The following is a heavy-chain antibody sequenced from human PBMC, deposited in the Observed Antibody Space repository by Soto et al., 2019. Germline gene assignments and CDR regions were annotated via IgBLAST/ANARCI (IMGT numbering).Heavy chain of an antibody. CDR3: ASELNRSTEGH. D-gene: IGHD3-10*01. CDR1: GLIFSGHT. V-gene: IGHV3-21*06. Sequence: EVQLVESGGGLVKPGGSIRLSCVASGLIFSGHTFNWVRQAPGKGLEWVSSISIVPDSMYYADSVKGRFTISRDNARNTIYLQLNSLRAEDTAVYFCASELNRSTEGHWCQGTQVTVSS. CDR2: ISIVPDSM. J-gene: IGHJ4*02.